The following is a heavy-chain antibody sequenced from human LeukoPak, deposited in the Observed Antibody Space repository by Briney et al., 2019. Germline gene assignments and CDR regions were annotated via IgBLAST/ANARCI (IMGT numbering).Heavy chain of an antibody. J-gene: IGHJ4*02. CDR1: GFTFGDYA. V-gene: IGHV3-49*03. CDR2: IRSKAYGGTT. Sequence: PGGSLRLSCTASGFTFGDYAMSWFRQAPGKGLEWVGFIRSKAYGGTTEYAASVKGRFTISRDDSKSIAYLQMNSLRAEDTAVYYCANSPRTGYSGSYYVDYWGQGTLVTVSS. CDR3: ANSPRTGYSGSYYVDY. D-gene: IGHD1-26*01.